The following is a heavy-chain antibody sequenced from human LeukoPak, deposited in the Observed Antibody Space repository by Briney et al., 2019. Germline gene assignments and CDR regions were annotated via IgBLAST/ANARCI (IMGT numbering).Heavy chain of an antibody. Sequence: PGGSLRLSCAASGFTFSSYSMNWVRQAPGKGLEWVSYISSSGSTIYYADSVKGRFTISRDNAKNSLYLQMNSLRAEDTAVYYCARVYGDLPDYWGQGTLVTVSS. J-gene: IGHJ4*02. CDR1: GFTFSSYS. CDR2: ISSSGSTI. V-gene: IGHV3-48*04. D-gene: IGHD3-3*01. CDR3: ARVYGDLPDY.